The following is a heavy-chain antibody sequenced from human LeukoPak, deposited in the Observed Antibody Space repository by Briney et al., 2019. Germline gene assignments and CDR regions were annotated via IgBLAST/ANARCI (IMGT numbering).Heavy chain of an antibody. J-gene: IGHJ4*02. CDR2: IYYSGST. CDR3: ARGKSYYDILTGYYQGDFDY. V-gene: IGHV4-30-4*01. CDR1: GGSISSGDYY. D-gene: IGHD3-9*01. Sequence: PSETLSLTCTVSGGSISSGDYYWSWIRQPPGKGLEWIGYIYYSGSTYYNPSLKSRVTISVDTSKNQFSLKLSSVTAADTAVYYCARGKSYYDILTGYYQGDFDYWGQGTLVTVSS.